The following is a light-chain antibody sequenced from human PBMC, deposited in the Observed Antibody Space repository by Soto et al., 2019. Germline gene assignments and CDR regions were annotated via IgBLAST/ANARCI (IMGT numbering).Light chain of an antibody. V-gene: IGLV2-14*01. Sequence: QSALTQPASVSGSPGQSITISCTGTSSDVGGYNYVSWYQQHPGKAPKLMIYEVSNRPSGVSNRFSASKSGNTASLTISGLQAEDEADYYCTSYTISTTLVFGGGTKVTVL. J-gene: IGLJ2*01. CDR2: EVS. CDR3: TSYTISTTLV. CDR1: SSDVGGYNY.